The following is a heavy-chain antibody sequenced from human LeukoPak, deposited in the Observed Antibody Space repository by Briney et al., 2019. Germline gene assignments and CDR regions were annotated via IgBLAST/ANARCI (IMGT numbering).Heavy chain of an antibody. CDR1: GFTFSNYN. D-gene: IGHD3-10*01. V-gene: IGHV3-21*01. Sequence: SGGSLRLSCAASGFTFSNYNMNWVRQAPGEGLEWVSSSSTSSTYMYYADSVKGRFTISRDNAKSSLYLQMDSLRAEDTAVYYCARAMSFYYGSAFDYWGQGTLVTVSS. CDR2: SSTSSTYM. J-gene: IGHJ4*02. CDR3: ARAMSFYYGSAFDY.